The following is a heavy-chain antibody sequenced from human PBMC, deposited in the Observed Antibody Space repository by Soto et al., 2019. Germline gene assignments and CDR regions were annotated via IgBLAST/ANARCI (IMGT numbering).Heavy chain of an antibody. V-gene: IGHV1-18*01. CDR1: GYTFTSFG. CDR3: ARGALAFDY. J-gene: IGHJ4*02. CDR2: ITTDKGKT. Sequence: ASVKVSCKTSGYTFTSFGISWVRQAPGQGLEWMGWITTDKGKTNYAQKFQGRVTMTTDTSTSTAYMELRSLRSDDTAVYYCARGALAFDYWGQGTLVTVSS. D-gene: IGHD4-17*01.